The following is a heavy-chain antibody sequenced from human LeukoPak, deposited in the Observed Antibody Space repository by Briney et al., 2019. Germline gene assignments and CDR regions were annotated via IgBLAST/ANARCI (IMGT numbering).Heavy chain of an antibody. J-gene: IGHJ2*01. D-gene: IGHD1-14*01. Sequence: PGGSPRLSCAASGFTFSNYWIHWVRQAPGKGLVWVSRINRDGGMNYGDSVKGRFTISRDNAKNTVYLQMNSLRDGDTGVYYCARANPADFDLWGRGTLVTVSS. CDR2: INRDGGM. V-gene: IGHV3-74*01. CDR1: GFTFSNYW. CDR3: ARANPADFDL.